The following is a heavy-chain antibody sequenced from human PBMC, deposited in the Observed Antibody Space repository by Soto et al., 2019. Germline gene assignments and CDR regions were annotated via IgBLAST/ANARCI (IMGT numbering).Heavy chain of an antibody. D-gene: IGHD3-22*01. CDR2: ISYDGSNK. J-gene: IGHJ4*02. CDR1: GFTFSSYG. V-gene: IGHV3-30*18. CDR3: AKDIHDDSSGYTLPADY. Sequence: GGSLRLSCAASGFTFSSYGMHWVRQAPGKGLEWVAVISYDGSNKYYADSVKGRFTISRDNSKNTLYLQMNSLRAEDTAVYYCAKDIHDDSSGYTLPADYWGQGTLVTVSS.